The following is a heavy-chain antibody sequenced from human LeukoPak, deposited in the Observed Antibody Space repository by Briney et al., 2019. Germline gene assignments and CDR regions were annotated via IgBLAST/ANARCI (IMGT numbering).Heavy chain of an antibody. CDR3: ARDYTYYDFWSGYYAMGAFDI. CDR2: ISSSSYI. V-gene: IGHV3-21*01. Sequence: GGSLRLSCAASGFTFSSYSMNWVRQAPGKGLEWVSSISSSSYIYYADSVKGRFTISRDNAKNSLYLQMNSLRAEDTAVYYCARDYTYYDFWSGYYAMGAFDIWGQGTMVTVSS. D-gene: IGHD3-3*01. J-gene: IGHJ3*02. CDR1: GFTFSSYS.